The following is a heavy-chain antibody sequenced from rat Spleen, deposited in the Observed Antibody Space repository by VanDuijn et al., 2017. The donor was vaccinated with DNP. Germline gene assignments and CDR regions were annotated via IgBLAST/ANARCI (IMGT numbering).Heavy chain of an antibody. Sequence: EVLLVESDGGLVQPGRSLKLSCAVSGFTFSDFYMAWVRQAPTKGLEWVATIGYDGFTTYYRDSVKGRFTISRDDVKSTLYLQMDSLRSEDTATYYCARQDPFDYWGQGVMVTVSS. CDR3: ARQDPFDY. CDR1: GFTFSDFY. CDR2: IGYDGFTT. J-gene: IGHJ2*01. V-gene: IGHV5-29*01.